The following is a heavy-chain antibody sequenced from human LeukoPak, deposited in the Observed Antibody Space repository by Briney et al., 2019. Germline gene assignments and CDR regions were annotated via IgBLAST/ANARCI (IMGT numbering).Heavy chain of an antibody. CDR3: AREASGWYFRGAFDI. Sequence: GGSLRLSCAASGFTLSSYGMHWVRQAPGKGLEWVAVIWYDGSNKYYADSVKGRFTISRDNSKNTLYLQMNSLRAEDTAVYYCAREASGWYFRGAFDIWGQGTMVTVSS. CDR1: GFTLSSYG. V-gene: IGHV3-33*01. D-gene: IGHD6-19*01. CDR2: IWYDGSNK. J-gene: IGHJ3*02.